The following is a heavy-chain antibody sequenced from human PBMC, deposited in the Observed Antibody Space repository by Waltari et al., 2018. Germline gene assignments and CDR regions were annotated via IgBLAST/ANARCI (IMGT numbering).Heavy chain of an antibody. CDR2: INPSGGST. V-gene: IGHV1-46*01. CDR3: ARDLSTAYFWSGYSYYFDY. J-gene: IGHJ4*02. CDR1: GYTFTSYY. D-gene: IGHD3-3*01. Sequence: QVQLVQSGAEVKKPGASVTVSCTASGYTFTSYYMHWVRQAPGQGLEWMGIINPSGGSTSYAQKFQGRVTMTRDTSTSTVYMELSSLRSEDTAVYYCARDLSTAYFWSGYSYYFDYWGQGTLVTVSS.